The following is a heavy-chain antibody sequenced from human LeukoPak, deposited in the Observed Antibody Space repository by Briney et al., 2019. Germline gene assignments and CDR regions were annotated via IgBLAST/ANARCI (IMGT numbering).Heavy chain of an antibody. D-gene: IGHD3-9*01. CDR2: VSYDGNNL. Sequence: GGSLRLSCEVSGLTFSNYAMHWVRQAPGKGLEWVAVVSYDGNNLYYADSVKGRFTISRDNSKNTLYLQMNSLRVEDTAVYYCARDLKPQYYYDMYAWGQGSTVTVSS. CDR3: ARDLKPQYYYDMYA. J-gene: IGHJ6*02. V-gene: IGHV3-30-3*01. CDR1: GLTFSNYA.